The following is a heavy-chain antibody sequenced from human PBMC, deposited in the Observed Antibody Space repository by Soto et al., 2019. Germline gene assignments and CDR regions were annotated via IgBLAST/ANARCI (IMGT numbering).Heavy chain of an antibody. CDR2: TWYDGSNK. CDR1: GFTFSSYG. J-gene: IGHJ4*02. Sequence: QVQLVESGGGVVQPGRSLRLSCAASGFTFSSYGMHWVRQAPGKGLEWVEVTWYDGSNKYYADSVKGRVTTSRDNSKNPLYLQMNSLRAEDTAVYSCARDRGATRSFDSWGQGTLVTVSS. D-gene: IGHD1-26*01. V-gene: IGHV3-33*01. CDR3: ARDRGATRSFDS.